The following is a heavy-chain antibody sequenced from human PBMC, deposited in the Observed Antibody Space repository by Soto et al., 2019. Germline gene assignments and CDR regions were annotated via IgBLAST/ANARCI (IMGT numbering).Heavy chain of an antibody. CDR2: IYWNDDK. D-gene: IGHD3-10*01. J-gene: IGHJ5*02. V-gene: IGHV2-5*01. CDR1: GFSLSTSGVG. CDR3: AHGVLVLWFGEPGWFDP. Sequence: QITLKESGPTLVKPTQTLTLTCTFSGFSLSTSGVGVGWIRQPPGKALEWLALIYWNDDKRYSPSLKSRLTITKDTSKNQVVLTMTNMDPVDTATYYCAHGVLVLWFGEPGWFDPWGQGTLVTVSS.